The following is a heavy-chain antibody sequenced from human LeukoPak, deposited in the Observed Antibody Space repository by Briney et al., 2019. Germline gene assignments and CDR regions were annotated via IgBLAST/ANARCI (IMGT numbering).Heavy chain of an antibody. CDR2: IYYSGST. V-gene: IGHV4-39*07. CDR3: ATMVRGVYDY. Sequence: SETLSLTCTVSGGSISSSSYYWGWIRQPPGKGLEWIGSIYYSGSTYYNPSLKSRVTISVDTSKNQFSLKLSSVTAADTAVYYCATMVRGVYDYWGQGTLVTVSS. CDR1: GGSISSSSYY. J-gene: IGHJ4*02. D-gene: IGHD3-10*01.